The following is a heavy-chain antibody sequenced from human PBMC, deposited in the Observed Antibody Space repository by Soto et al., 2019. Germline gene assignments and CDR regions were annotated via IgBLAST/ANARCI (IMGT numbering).Heavy chain of an antibody. D-gene: IGHD1-26*01. J-gene: IGHJ6*02. CDR1: GYTFTGYY. CDR2: INPNSGGT. V-gene: IGHV1-2*02. CDR3: ARAYGWELLEYYGMDV. Sequence: GASVKVSCKASGYTFTGYYMHWVRQAPGQGLEWMGWINPNSGGTNYAQKFQGRVTMTRDTSISTAYMELSRLRSDDTAVYYCARAYGWELLEYYGMDVWGQGNTVTVSS.